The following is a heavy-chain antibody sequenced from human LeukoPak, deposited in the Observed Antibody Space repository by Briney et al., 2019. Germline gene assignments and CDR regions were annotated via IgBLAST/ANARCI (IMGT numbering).Heavy chain of an antibody. D-gene: IGHD5-12*01. CDR3: ARYNSGYDYVDY. CDR1: GGTFSSYA. Sequence: SVKVSCKASGGTFSSYAISWVRQAPGQGLEWMGGIIPIFGSANYAQKFQGRVTITTDESTSTAYMELSSLRSEDTAVYYCARYNSGYDYVDYWGQGTLVTVSS. CDR2: IIPIFGSA. J-gene: IGHJ4*02. V-gene: IGHV1-69*05.